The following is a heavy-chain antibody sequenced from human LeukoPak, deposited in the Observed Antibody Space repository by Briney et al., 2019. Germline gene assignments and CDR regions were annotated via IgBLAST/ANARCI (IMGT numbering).Heavy chain of an antibody. J-gene: IGHJ6*02. CDR1: GFTFSSYG. V-gene: IGHV3-23*01. CDR3: ASKLYYDFWSGYPYYYGMDV. CDR2: ISGSGGST. D-gene: IGHD3-3*01. Sequence: GGSLRLSCAASGFTFSSYGMHWVRQAPGKGLEWVSAISGSGGSTYYADSVKGRFTISRDNSKNTLYLQMNSLRAEDTAVYYCASKLYYDFWSGYPYYYGMDVWGQGTTVTVSS.